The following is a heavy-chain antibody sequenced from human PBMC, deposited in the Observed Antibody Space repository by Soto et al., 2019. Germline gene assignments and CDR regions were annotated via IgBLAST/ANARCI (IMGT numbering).Heavy chain of an antibody. D-gene: IGHD2-15*01. V-gene: IGHV2-5*02. CDR3: AHRPSYCSGGSCYSGFDY. J-gene: IGHJ4*02. Sequence: QITLKESGPTLVKPTQTLTLTCTFSGFSLSTSGVGVGWIRQPPGKALEWLALIYWDDDKRYSPSLKSRLTIPKDTSKNPVVLTMTNMDPVDPATYYCAHRPSYCSGGSCYSGFDYWGQGTLVTVSS. CDR1: GFSLSTSGVG. CDR2: IYWDDDK.